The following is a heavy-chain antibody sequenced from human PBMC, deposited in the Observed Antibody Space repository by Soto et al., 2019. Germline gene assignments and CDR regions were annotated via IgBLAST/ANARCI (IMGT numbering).Heavy chain of an antibody. V-gene: IGHV3-74*01. CDR3: ASLLRPYYYYYMDD. J-gene: IGHJ6*03. D-gene: IGHD2-15*01. CDR2: INSDGSST. CDR1: GCTFSSYW. Sequence: EVQLVESGGGLVQPGGCLRLSCAASGCTFSSYWMHWVRQAPGKGLVWVSRINSDGSSTSYADSVKGRFTISRDNAKNTLYLQMNSLRAEDTAVYYCASLLRPYYYYYMDDWGRGTTVTVSS.